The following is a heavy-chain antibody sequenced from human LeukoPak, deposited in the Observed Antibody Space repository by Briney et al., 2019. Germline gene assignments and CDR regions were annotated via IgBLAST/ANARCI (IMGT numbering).Heavy chain of an antibody. CDR1: GFTFDDYA. J-gene: IGHJ6*02. V-gene: IGHV3-9*01. Sequence: QPGRSLRLSCAASGFTFDDYAMHWVRQAPGKGLEWVSGISWNSGSIGYADSVKGRFTISRDNAKNSLYLQMNSLRAEDTALYYCASLDYYYDGPMDVWGQGTTVTVSS. CDR3: ASLDYYYDGPMDV. D-gene: IGHD3-22*01. CDR2: ISWNSGSI.